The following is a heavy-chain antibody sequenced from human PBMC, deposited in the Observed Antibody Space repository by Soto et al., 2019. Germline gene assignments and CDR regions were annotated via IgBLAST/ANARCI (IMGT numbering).Heavy chain of an antibody. CDR2: ISAYNGNT. J-gene: IGHJ5*02. D-gene: IGHD3-3*01. CDR1: GYTFTSYG. CDR3: ARVRFLEWLLKLDP. V-gene: IGHV1-18*01. Sequence: ASVKVSCKASGYTFTSYGISWVRQAPGQGLEWMGWISAYNGNTNYAQKLQGRVTMTTDTSTSTAYMELRSLRSDDTAVYYCARVRFLEWLLKLDPWGQGTLVTVSS.